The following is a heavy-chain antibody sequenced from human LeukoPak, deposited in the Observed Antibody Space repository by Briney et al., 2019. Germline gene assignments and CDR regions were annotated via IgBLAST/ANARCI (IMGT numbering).Heavy chain of an antibody. J-gene: IGHJ4*02. CDR1: GGSFSGYY. V-gene: IGHV4-34*01. CDR2: INHSGST. D-gene: IGHD6-13*01. Sequence: LETLSLTCAVYGGSFSGYYWSWIRQPPGKGLEWIGEINHSGSTNYNPSLKSRVTISGDTSKNQFSLKLSSVTAADTAVYAREGFEQQLGVGECYFDYWGQGTLVTVSS. CDR3: EGFEQQLGVGECYFDY.